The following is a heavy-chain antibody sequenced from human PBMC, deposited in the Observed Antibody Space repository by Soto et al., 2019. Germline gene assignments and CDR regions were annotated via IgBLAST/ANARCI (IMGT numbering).Heavy chain of an antibody. J-gene: IGHJ4*02. CDR2: INPNSGGT. Sequence: GASVKVSCKASGYTFTGYYMHWVRQAPGQGLEWMGWINPNSGGTNYAQKFQGRVTMTRDTSISTAYMELSRLRSDDTAVYYCARGGPPNYYDSSGHLAWAHWGQGTLVTVSS. D-gene: IGHD3-22*01. CDR3: ARGGPPNYYDSSGHLAWAH. CDR1: GYTFTGYY. V-gene: IGHV1-2*02.